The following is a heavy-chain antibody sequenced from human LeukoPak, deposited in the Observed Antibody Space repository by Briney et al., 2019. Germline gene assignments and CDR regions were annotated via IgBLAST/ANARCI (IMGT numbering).Heavy chain of an antibody. CDR3: ARDLPFRSRWFDY. D-gene: IGHD6-13*01. V-gene: IGHV1-2*02. CDR2: INPNSGGT. Sequence: GASVKVSCKASGYTFTGYYMHWVRQAPGQGREWMGWINPNSGGTNYAQKLQGRVTMTTDTSTSTAYMELRSLRSDDTAVYHCARDLPFRSRWFDYWGQGTLLTVSS. J-gene: IGHJ4*02. CDR1: GYTFTGYY.